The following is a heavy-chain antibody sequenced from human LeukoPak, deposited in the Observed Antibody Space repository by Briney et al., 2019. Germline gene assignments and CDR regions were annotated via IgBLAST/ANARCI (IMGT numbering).Heavy chain of an antibody. CDR2: ISGSGGGT. V-gene: IGHV3-23*01. Sequence: GGSLRLSCAASGFTFSSYAMSWVRQAPGKGLEWVSAISGSGGGTYYADSVKGRFTISRDNSKNTLYLQMNSLRAEDTAVYYCAKDPYSSSQARRFDPWGQGTLVTVSS. CDR1: GFTFSSYA. D-gene: IGHD6-13*01. J-gene: IGHJ5*02. CDR3: AKDPYSSSQARRFDP.